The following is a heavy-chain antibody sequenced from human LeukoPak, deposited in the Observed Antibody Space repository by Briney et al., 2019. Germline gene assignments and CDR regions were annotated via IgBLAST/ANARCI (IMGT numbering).Heavy chain of an antibody. D-gene: IGHD2-8*01. CDR1: GFTFSDYY. CDR2: ISGSGGST. CDR3: AKGPLRRPFDP. V-gene: IGHV3-23*01. Sequence: GGSLRLSCAASGFTFSDYYMSWIRQAPGKGLEWVSYISGSGGSTYYADSVKGRFTISRDNSKNTLYLQMNSLRAEDTAVYYCAKGPLRRPFDPWGQGTLVTVSS. J-gene: IGHJ5*02.